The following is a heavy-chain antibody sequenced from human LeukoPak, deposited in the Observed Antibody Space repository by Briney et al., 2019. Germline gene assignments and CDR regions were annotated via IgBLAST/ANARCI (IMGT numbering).Heavy chain of an antibody. V-gene: IGHV4-30-2*01. D-gene: IGHD4-23*01. CDR3: ARGDYGGEVGH. Sequence: SQTLSLTCTVSGASITPDGYSWSWIRQPPGKGLEWIGYIYHTGTTKYNPSLNSRITISIDMANSEFSLKLTSVTAADTAVYYCARGDYGGEVGHWGQGTLVIVSS. CDR1: GASITPDGYS. CDR2: IYHTGTT. J-gene: IGHJ4*02.